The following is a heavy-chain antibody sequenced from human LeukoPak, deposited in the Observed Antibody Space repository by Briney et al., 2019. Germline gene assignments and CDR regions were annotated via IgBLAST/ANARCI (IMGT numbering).Heavy chain of an antibody. CDR1: GFTFSRYW. CDR3: ARDQVYSSGTYLRYFQF. Sequence: GGSLRLSCVASGFTFSRYWMTWVRQAPGEGLEWVANIKQDGSEAYYADSMRGRFTVSRDNAKSSLYLQINSLGAEDTAVYYCARDQVYSSGTYLRYFQFGGQGTLVTVSS. D-gene: IGHD3-22*01. J-gene: IGHJ1*01. V-gene: IGHV3-7*03. CDR2: IKQDGSEA.